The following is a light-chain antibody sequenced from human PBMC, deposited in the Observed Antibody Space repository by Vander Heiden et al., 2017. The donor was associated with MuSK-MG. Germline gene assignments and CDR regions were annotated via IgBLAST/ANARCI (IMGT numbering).Light chain of an antibody. Sequence: DIQMTQSPSSLSASVGDRVTITCRASQSISSYLNWYQLKPGKAPKLLIYAASTLQSGVPSRFSGRGSGTEFTLTISSLQPEDFATYYCQQSDSIPLAFGGGTKVEIK. V-gene: IGKV1-39*01. CDR1: QSISSY. J-gene: IGKJ4*01. CDR2: AAS. CDR3: QQSDSIPLA.